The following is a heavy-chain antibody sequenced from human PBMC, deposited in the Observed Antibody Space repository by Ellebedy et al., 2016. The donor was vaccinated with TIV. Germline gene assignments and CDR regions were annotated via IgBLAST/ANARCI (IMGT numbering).Heavy chain of an antibody. Sequence: GGSLRLXXAASGFSFRNHWMHWVRQAPGKGLVWVARINPDGSSTTYADSVRGRFTISRDNAKNTLHLEMKSLRGDDTAVYYCARTIVATSSLDYWGQGILVTVSS. CDR1: GFSFRNHW. V-gene: IGHV3-74*01. CDR2: INPDGSST. CDR3: ARTIVATSSLDY. J-gene: IGHJ4*02. D-gene: IGHD5-12*01.